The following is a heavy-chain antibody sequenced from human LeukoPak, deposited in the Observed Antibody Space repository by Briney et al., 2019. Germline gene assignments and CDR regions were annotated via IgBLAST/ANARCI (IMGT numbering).Heavy chain of an antibody. D-gene: IGHD4-17*01. J-gene: IGHJ4*02. Sequence: PGGSLRLSCAASGFTFSSYWMSWVRQVPGKGLEWVANIKQDGSEKYYVDSGKGRFTISRDNAKNSLYLQMNSLRAEDTAVYYCARVSPNTVTTLQYFDYWGQGTLVTVSS. CDR3: ARVSPNTVTTLQYFDY. V-gene: IGHV3-7*01. CDR2: IKQDGSEK. CDR1: GFTFSSYW.